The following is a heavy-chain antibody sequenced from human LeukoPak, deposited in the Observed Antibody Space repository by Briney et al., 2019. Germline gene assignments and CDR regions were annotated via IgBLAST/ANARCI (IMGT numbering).Heavy chain of an antibody. Sequence: PGGSLRLSCAASGFTFSSYAMHWVRQAPGEGLEYVSAISSNGGSTYYANSVKGRFTISRDNSKNTLYLQMGSLRAEDMAVYYCARSGLRWTYYFDYWGQGTLVTVSS. J-gene: IGHJ4*02. CDR3: ARSGLRWTYYFDY. CDR1: GFTFSSYA. CDR2: ISSNGGST. V-gene: IGHV3-64*01. D-gene: IGHD3/OR15-3a*01.